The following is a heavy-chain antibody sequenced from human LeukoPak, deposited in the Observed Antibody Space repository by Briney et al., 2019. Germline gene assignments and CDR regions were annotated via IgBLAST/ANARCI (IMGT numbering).Heavy chain of an antibody. CDR3: AHGYYDYVWGSYRYTCYFDY. J-gene: IGHJ4*02. V-gene: IGHV2-5*02. Sequence: SGPTLVKPTQTLTLTCTFSGFSLRTSGVGVGWIRQPPGKALEWLALIYWDDDKRYSPSLKSRLTITKDTSKNQVVLTMTNMDPVDTATYYCAHGYYDYVWGSYRYTCYFDYWGQGTLVTVSS. CDR1: GFSLRTSGVG. D-gene: IGHD3-16*02. CDR2: IYWDDDK.